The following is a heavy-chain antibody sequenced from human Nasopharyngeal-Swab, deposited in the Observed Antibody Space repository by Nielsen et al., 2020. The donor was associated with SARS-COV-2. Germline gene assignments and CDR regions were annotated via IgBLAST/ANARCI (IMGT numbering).Heavy chain of an antibody. Sequence: ASVKVSCKVSGYTLTELSMHWVRQAPGKGLEWMGGFDPEDGETIYAQKFQGRVTMTEDTSTDPAYMELSSLRSEDTAVYYCATADPAGSPSVWFDYWGQGTLVTVSS. CDR3: ATADPAGSPSVWFDY. D-gene: IGHD1-14*01. V-gene: IGHV1-24*01. CDR2: FDPEDGET. J-gene: IGHJ4*02. CDR1: GYTLTELS.